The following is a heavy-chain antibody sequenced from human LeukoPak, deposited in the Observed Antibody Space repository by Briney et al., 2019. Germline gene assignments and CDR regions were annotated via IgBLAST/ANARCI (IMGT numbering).Heavy chain of an antibody. CDR1: GFTVSNNY. CDR2: IYAGGTT. CDR3: ARRSLVIPSVTRGSFDV. Sequence: GGSLRLSCAASGFTVSNNYMVWVRQAPGKRREWVSDIYAGGTTSYADSVKGRFTISRDSSQNTLYLQMNSLRAEDTAVYYCARRSLVIPSVTRGSFDVWGQGTTVTVSS. D-gene: IGHD3-16*01. J-gene: IGHJ3*01. V-gene: IGHV3-53*01.